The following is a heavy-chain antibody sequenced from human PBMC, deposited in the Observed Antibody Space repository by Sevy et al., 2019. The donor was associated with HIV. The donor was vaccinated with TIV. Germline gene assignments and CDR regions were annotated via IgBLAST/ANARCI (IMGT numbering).Heavy chain of an antibody. CDR1: GFTFTEFV. Sequence: GGSLRLSCAASGFTFTEFVMSWVRQSPGKGLEWVSTINSGGGSTYYADSVKGRFAISRDNSQNTLDLQMNSLRAEDTTVYYCAKDVVGGYYDSSGYSDHWGQGTLVTVSS. CDR2: INSGGGST. D-gene: IGHD3-22*01. V-gene: IGHV3-23*01. J-gene: IGHJ4*02. CDR3: AKDVVGGYYDSSGYSDH.